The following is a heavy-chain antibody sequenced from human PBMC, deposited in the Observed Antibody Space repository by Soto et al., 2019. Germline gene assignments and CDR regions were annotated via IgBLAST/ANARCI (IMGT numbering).Heavy chain of an antibody. CDR2: ISYDGRHQ. D-gene: IGHD5-12*01. CDR3: ARELDIPPDYYFDY. CDR1: GFTFGSYG. J-gene: IGHJ4*02. V-gene: IGHV3-30*03. Sequence: GGSLRLSCAASGFTFGSYGMHWVRQAPGKGLEWVAMISYDGRHQYYADSVKGRFTISRDNFKDTLYLQMNGLTPEDTAIYFCARELDIPPDYYFDYWGQGNLVTVSS.